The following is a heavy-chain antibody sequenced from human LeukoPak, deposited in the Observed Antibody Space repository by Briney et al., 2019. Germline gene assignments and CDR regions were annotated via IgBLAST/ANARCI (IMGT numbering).Heavy chain of an antibody. V-gene: IGHV3-53*01. CDR1: GFTVSNDY. D-gene: IGHD6-6*01. CDR3: TRLLPSSHHFFDS. J-gene: IGHJ4*02. CDR2: IYGGGDT. Sequence: GGSLRLSCAVSGFTVSNDYMSWVRQARGKGLEWVSVIYGGGDTDYADSVRGRFTISRDNFENTLFLQMDSLRAEDTAVYYCTRLLPSSHHFFDSWGQGTLVTVSS.